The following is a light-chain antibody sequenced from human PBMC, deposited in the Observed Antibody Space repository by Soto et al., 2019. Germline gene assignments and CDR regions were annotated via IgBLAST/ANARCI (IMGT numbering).Light chain of an antibody. Sequence: EIVMTQSPATLSVSPGDRATLSCRASQSVVNDLAWYQQTPGQPPRLLIYDASNRATGIPDRFSGSGSGTDFTLTISRLEPEDFAVDYCQQYGSSGTFGQGTKVDIK. CDR1: QSVVND. V-gene: IGKV3-20*01. CDR2: DAS. CDR3: QQYGSSGT. J-gene: IGKJ1*01.